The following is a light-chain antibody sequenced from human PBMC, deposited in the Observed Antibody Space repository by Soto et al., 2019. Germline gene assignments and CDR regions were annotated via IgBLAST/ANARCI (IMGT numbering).Light chain of an antibody. CDR1: QIITGW. V-gene: IGKV1-5*03. J-gene: IGKJ2*01. CDR3: QLYWT. CDR2: KAS. Sequence: DVQMTQSPSTLSASVGDRVTITCRASQIITGWLAWYQQKPGKAPKLLIYKASNLESGVPSRFSGSGSGTEFTLTISSLQPDDFATDYCQLYWTFGQGTKLEI.